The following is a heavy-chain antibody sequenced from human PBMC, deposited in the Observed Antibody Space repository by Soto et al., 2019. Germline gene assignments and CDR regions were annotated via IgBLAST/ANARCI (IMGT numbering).Heavy chain of an antibody. CDR3: TRDVISSHFLDD. D-gene: IGHD2-21*01. CDR1: GFTFSNAW. CDR2: IKTKTDGVTT. V-gene: IGHV3-15*07. Sequence: GGSLRLSCAASGFTFSNAWMNWVRPAPGKGLEWVGRIKTKTDGVTTGYAARVKGRFTISRDDSTNTLHLKMHSLQTEDTALYYCTRDVISSHFLDDLGPGTMVTVSS. J-gene: IGHJ4*02.